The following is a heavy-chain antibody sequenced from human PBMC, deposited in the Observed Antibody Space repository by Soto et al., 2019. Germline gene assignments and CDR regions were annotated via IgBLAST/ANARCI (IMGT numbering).Heavy chain of an antibody. CDR3: ARHESNTIFGVVPSNWFDP. Sequence: QLQLQESGPGLVKPSETLSLTCTVSGGSISSSSYYWGWIRQPPGKGLEWIGSIYYSVSTYYNPSLKSRVTISGDTSKNQFSLKLSSGTAADTAVYYCARHESNTIFGVVPSNWFDPWGQGTLVTVSS. J-gene: IGHJ5*02. CDR2: IYYSVST. D-gene: IGHD3-3*01. CDR1: GGSISSSSYY. V-gene: IGHV4-39*01.